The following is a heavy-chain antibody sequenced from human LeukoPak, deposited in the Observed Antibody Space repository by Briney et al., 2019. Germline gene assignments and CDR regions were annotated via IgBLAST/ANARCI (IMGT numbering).Heavy chain of an antibody. CDR1: GFTFSGYA. Sequence: PGASLRLFCAASGFTFSGYAMSWVRQTPGKGPEWVSGISASGGSTYYADSVKGRFTISRDNSKNTLYLQMNSLRAEDTAVYYCAKDHTYSGSPRAFDYWGQGTLVTVSS. D-gene: IGHD1-26*01. V-gene: IGHV3-23*01. CDR2: ISASGGST. CDR3: AKDHTYSGSPRAFDY. J-gene: IGHJ4*02.